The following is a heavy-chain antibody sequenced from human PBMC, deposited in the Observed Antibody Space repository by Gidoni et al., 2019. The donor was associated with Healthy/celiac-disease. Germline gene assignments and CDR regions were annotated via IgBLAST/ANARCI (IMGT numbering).Heavy chain of an antibody. J-gene: IGHJ1*01. CDR1: GFTFSRHW. V-gene: IGHV3-7*03. CDR3: ARDYVRINYYGSGSYYNAEYFQH. Sequence: EVQLVESGGGLVQPGGSLRLSCADSGFTFSRHWMDCVRPAPGKGLEWVANIKQDGSEKYYVDSVKGRFTISRDNAKNSLYLQMNSLRAEDTAVYYCARDYVRINYYGSGSYYNAEYFQHWGQGTLVTVSS. CDR2: IKQDGSEK. D-gene: IGHD3-10*01.